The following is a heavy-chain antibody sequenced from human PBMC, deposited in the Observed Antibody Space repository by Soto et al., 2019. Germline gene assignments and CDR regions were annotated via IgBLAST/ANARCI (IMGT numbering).Heavy chain of an antibody. CDR3: HTIAPVMGRGFDY. CDR1: GGSINGAAYY. D-gene: IGHD1-26*01. J-gene: IGHJ4*02. Sequence: PSETLSLTCTVSGGSINGAAYYWSWIRQPPGKGLEWIGFIYYSGNTFYNPSLKSRSAMSVDISNNQFSLTLSSVTAADSAVYYSHTIAPVMGRGFDYWGQGTLVTVSS. V-gene: IGHV4-30-4*01. CDR2: IYYSGNT.